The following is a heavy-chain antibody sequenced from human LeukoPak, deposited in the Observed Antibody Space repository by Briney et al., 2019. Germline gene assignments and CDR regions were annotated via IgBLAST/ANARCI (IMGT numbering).Heavy chain of an antibody. CDR3: ARDRDGSGWVELDY. D-gene: IGHD6-19*01. CDR2: IYYSGST. V-gene: IGHV4-30-4*08. Sequence: PSETLSLTCTVSGGSISSGDYYWSWIRQPPGKGLEWIGYIYYSGSTYYNPSLKSRVTISVDTSKNQFSLKLSSVTAADTAVYYCARDRDGSGWVELDYWGQGTLVTVSS. J-gene: IGHJ4*02. CDR1: GGSISSGDYY.